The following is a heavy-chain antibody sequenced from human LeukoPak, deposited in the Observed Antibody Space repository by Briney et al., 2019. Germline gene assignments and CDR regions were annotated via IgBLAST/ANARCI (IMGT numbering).Heavy chain of an antibody. CDR3: ARGHCGGDCYSTLWVSDH. D-gene: IGHD2-21*02. CDR2: INPSGGST. CDR1: GYTFTSYY. V-gene: IGHV1-46*01. J-gene: IGHJ4*02. Sequence: WASVKVSCKASGYTFTSYYMHWVRQAPGQGLEWMGIINPSGGSTSYAQKFQGRVTMTRDMSTSTVYMELSSLRSEDTAVYYCARGHCGGDCYSTLWVSDHWGQGTLVTVSS.